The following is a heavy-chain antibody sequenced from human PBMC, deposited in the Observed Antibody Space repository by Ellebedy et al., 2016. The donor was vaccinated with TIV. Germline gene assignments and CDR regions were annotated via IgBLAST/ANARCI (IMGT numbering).Heavy chain of an antibody. V-gene: IGHV1-24*01. D-gene: IGHD3-22*01. J-gene: IGHJ4*02. CDR1: GYTLTELS. Sequence: ASVKVSXXVSGYTLTELSMHWVRQAPGRGLGWMGGFDPEDGETIYAQKFQGRVTMTEDTSTDTAYMELSSLRSEDTAVYYCAARPLYYYDSSGYYLFDYWGQGTLVTVSS. CDR3: AARPLYYYDSSGYYLFDY. CDR2: FDPEDGET.